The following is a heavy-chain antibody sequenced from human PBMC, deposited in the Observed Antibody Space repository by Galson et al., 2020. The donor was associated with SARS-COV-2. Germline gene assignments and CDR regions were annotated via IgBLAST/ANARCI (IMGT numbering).Heavy chain of an antibody. CDR2: ISYDGSNK. V-gene: IGHV3-30*04. CDR3: ARPYSGSYFGYFDY. D-gene: IGHD1-26*01. J-gene: IGHJ4*02. CDR1: GFTFSSYA. Sequence: TGGSLRLSCAASGFTFSSYAMHWVRQAPGKGMEWVAAISYDGSNKYYADSVKGRFTISRDNSKNTLYLQMNSLRAEDTAVYYCARPYSGSYFGYFDYWGQGTLVTVSS.